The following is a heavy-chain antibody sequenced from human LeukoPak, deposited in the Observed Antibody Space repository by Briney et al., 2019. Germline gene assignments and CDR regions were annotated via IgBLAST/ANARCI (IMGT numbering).Heavy chain of an antibody. J-gene: IGHJ6*03. D-gene: IGHD1-1*01. CDR3: ARGRVSSSTWYSTHYYYFYMDV. CDR2: IYYSGST. Sequence: SETLSLTCTVSGGSISSYYWSWIRQTPGKGLEWIGYIYYSGSTNFNPSLKSRVTISVDTSKNQFSLRLRSVTAADTAVYFCARGRVSSSTWYSTHYYYFYMDVWGKGTTVTVSS. V-gene: IGHV4-59*01. CDR1: GGSISSYY.